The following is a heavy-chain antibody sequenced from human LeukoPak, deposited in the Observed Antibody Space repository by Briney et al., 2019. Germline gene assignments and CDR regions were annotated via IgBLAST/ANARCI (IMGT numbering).Heavy chain of an antibody. CDR2: IYTSGST. CDR3: AREGIAAAGNYYYYMDV. CDR1: GGSISSYY. J-gene: IGHJ6*03. Sequence: SETLSLTCTVSGGSISSYYWSWIRQPAGKGLEWIGRIYTSGSTNYNPSLKSRVTMSVDTSKNQFSLKLSSVTAADTAVYYCAREGIAAAGNYYYYMDVWGKGTTVTISS. V-gene: IGHV4-4*07. D-gene: IGHD6-13*01.